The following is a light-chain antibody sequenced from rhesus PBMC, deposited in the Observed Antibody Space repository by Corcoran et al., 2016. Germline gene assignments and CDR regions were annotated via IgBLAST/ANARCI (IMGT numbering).Light chain of an antibody. V-gene: IGLV2S9*01. CDR1: RSDIGGYNY. CDR3: CSCRSGSSYI. CDR2: DVT. Sequence: QSALTQPPSVSKSLGQSVTISCTGTRSDIGGYNYVSWYQQHPGTAPRLLIYDVTKRPSGVSDRFSGYKSHDTASLPISGLQADDEADYYCCSCRSGSSYIFGTGTRLTV. J-gene: IGLJ1*01.